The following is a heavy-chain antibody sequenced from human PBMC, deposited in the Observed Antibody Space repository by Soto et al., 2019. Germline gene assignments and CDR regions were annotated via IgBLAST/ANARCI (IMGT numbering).Heavy chain of an antibody. D-gene: IGHD6-19*01. V-gene: IGHV1-2*02. CDR1: GYTFTAYY. Sequence: SVKVSCKASGYTFTAYYIHWVRQAPGQGLECMGYIKPNSGDTRYTQKFQGRVTMTRDTSISTAYMELSSLKYDDTAVYYCARGSAVGGNWFDSWGQGTLVTVSS. CDR2: IKPNSGDT. J-gene: IGHJ5*01. CDR3: ARGSAVGGNWFDS.